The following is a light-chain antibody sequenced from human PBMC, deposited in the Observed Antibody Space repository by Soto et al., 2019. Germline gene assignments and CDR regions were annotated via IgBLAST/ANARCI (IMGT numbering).Light chain of an antibody. CDR2: DNN. V-gene: IGLV1-51*01. CDR3: GTWDSSLSALYV. CDR1: SSNIGNNY. J-gene: IGLJ1*01. Sequence: QSVLTQPPSVSAAPGQKVTISCSGSSSNIGNNYVSWYQQLPGTAPKLLLYDNNKRPSGIPDRYSGSKSGTSATLGITGLQNGDEAEYYCGTWDSSLSALYVFGTGTKVTVL.